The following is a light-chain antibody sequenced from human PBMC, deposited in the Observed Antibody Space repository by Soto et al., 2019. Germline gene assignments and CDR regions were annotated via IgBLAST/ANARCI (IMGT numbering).Light chain of an antibody. J-gene: IGLJ2*01. Sequence: QSVLTQPASVSGSPGQSITISCTGTSSDVGSYNFVSWYQQHPGKAPKLIIYDVTNRPSGVSNRFSGSKSGNTASLTISGLQAEDEADYHCCSYAASSTLVFGGGTKLTVL. CDR2: DVT. CDR1: SSDVGSYNF. V-gene: IGLV2-23*02. CDR3: CSYAASSTLV.